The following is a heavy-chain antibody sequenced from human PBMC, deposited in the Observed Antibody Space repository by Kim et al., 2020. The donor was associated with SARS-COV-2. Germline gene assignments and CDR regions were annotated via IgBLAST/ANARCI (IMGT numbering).Heavy chain of an antibody. V-gene: IGHV4-34*01. CDR3: ARRRSSRSYSPLVY. CDR2: INSAGTT. D-gene: IGHD2-2*01. CDR1: GDSLSGYY. Sequence: SETLSLTCAVFGDSLSGYYWNWILQSPGKGLEWIGEINSAGTTNYSPSLMRRLTLSVDTSTNQFSLNLSSVTAADTAVYYCARRRSSRSYSPLVYWGQGTPVTVSS. J-gene: IGHJ4*02.